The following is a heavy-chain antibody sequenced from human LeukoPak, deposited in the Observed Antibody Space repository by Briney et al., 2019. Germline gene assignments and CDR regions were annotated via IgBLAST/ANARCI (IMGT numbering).Heavy chain of an antibody. J-gene: IGHJ4*02. V-gene: IGHV1-69*13. CDR2: IIPIFGTA. CDR1: GGTFSSYA. CDR3: ARVFPGDGSGSHYMKSISPYYFDY. D-gene: IGHD3-10*01. Sequence: ASVKVSCKASGGTFSSYAISWVRQAPGQGLEWMGGIIPIFGTANYAQKFQGRVTITADESTSTAYMELSSLRSEDTAVYYCARVFPGDGSGSHYMKSISPYYFDYWGQGTLVTVSS.